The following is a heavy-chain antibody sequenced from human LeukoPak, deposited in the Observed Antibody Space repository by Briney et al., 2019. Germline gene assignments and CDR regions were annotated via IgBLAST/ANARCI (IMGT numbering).Heavy chain of an antibody. V-gene: IGHV4-39*07. Sequence: SETLSLTCTVPGGSISSSSYYWGWIRQPPGKGLEWIGSIYYSGSTYYNPSLKSRVTISVDTSKNQFSLKLSSVTAADTAVYYCARLYYYYYMDVWGKGTTVTVSS. CDR1: GGSISSSSYY. J-gene: IGHJ6*03. CDR3: ARLYYYYYMDV. CDR2: IYYSGST.